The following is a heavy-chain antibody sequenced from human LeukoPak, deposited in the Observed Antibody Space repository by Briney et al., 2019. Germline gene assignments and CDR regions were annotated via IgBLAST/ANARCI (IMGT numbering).Heavy chain of an antibody. Sequence: ASVKVSCKASGYTFTSYDINWVRQATGQGLEWMGWMNPNSGNTGYAQKFQGRVTITRNTSISTAYMELSSLRSEDTAVYYCARLAGSRGYYGSGRTYYYYYMDVWGKGTTVTVSS. D-gene: IGHD3-10*01. CDR3: ARLAGSRGYYGSGRTYYYYYMDV. V-gene: IGHV1-8*03. CDR1: GYTFTSYD. J-gene: IGHJ6*03. CDR2: MNPNSGNT.